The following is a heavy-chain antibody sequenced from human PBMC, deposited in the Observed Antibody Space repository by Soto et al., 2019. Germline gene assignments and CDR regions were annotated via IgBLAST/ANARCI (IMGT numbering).Heavy chain of an antibody. CDR3: ARELPRGYYYGSGAGMDV. Sequence: EVQLVESGGGLFQPGGSLRLSCAASGFPFSSYWMSWVRRAPGKGLEWVANIKQDGSEKYYVDSVKGRFTISRDNAKNSLYLQMNSLRAEDTAVYYCARELPRGYYYGSGAGMDVWGQGTTVTVSS. D-gene: IGHD3-10*01. CDR2: IKQDGSEK. CDR1: GFPFSSYW. J-gene: IGHJ6*02. V-gene: IGHV3-7*05.